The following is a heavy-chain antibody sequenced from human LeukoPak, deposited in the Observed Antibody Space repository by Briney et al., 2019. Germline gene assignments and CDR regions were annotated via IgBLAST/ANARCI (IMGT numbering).Heavy chain of an antibody. D-gene: IGHD3-16*02. J-gene: IGHJ5*02. CDR2: IYYSGRT. CDR1: GSSISSGGYY. V-gene: IGHV4-31*03. Sequence: SETLSLTCTVSGSSISSGGYYWSWIRQHPGKGLEWIGYIYYSGRTYYNPSLKSRVTISVDTSKNQFSLKLSSVTAADTAVYYCARGVYLDPWGQGTLVTVSS. CDR3: ARGVYLDP.